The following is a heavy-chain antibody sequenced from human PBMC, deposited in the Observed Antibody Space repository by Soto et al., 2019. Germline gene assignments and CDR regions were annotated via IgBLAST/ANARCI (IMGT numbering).Heavy chain of an antibody. V-gene: IGHV3-15*01. CDR2: IKSKTDGGTA. J-gene: IGHJ4*02. CDR1: GFTFNDSW. Sequence: PGGSLRLSCAASGFTFNDSWMRRVRQAPGKGLEWVGRIKSKTDGGTAVYAAPVEGRFTISRDDSKGTLYLEMNSLKIEDTAVYYCTTSRHWGQGTLVTVSS. CDR3: TTSRH.